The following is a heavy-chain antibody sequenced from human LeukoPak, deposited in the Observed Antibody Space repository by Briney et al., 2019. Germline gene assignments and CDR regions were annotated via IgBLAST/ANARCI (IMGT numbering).Heavy chain of an antibody. J-gene: IGHJ4*02. CDR3: ARLGPVGCSGTSCYPGAFDY. CDR2: IYYSGST. D-gene: IGHD2-2*01. CDR1: GGSISSSSYY. Sequence: SETLSLTCTVSGGSISSSSYYWGWIRQPPGKGLEWIGSIYYSGSTYYDPSLKSRVTISVDTSKNQFSLKLSSVTAADTAVYYCARLGPVGCSGTSCYPGAFDYWGQGTLVTVSS. V-gene: IGHV4-39*01.